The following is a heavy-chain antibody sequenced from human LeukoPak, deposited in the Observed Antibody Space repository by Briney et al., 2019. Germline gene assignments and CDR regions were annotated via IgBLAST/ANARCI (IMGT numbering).Heavy chain of an antibody. CDR2: IYYSGST. CDR3: ARKGDSSGWYY. Sequence: PSETLSLTCAVYGGSFSSYYWGWIRQPPGKGLEWIGSIYYSGSTYYNPSLKSRVTISVDTSKNQFSLKLSSVTAADTAVYYCARKGDSSGWYYWGQGTLVTVSS. V-gene: IGHV4-39*07. CDR1: GGSFSSYY. D-gene: IGHD6-19*01. J-gene: IGHJ4*02.